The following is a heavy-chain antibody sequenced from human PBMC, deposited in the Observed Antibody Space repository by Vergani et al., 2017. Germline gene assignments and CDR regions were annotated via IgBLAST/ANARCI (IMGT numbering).Heavy chain of an antibody. V-gene: IGHV5-51*01. J-gene: IGHJ4*02. CDR1: ESSFISNE. Sequence: EVMLVQSGAEVKKPGESLKISCKYSESSFISNEIAWVRQMSGKGLQWMGNINPIDSNIASSPSFQGQAIMSLDKSITTAYLQWRSLKASDTAIYYCTRHVPCGDGACLHFDHWGQGTQVTVSS. CDR2: INPIDSNI. CDR3: TRHVPCGDGACLHFDH. D-gene: IGHD2-21*01.